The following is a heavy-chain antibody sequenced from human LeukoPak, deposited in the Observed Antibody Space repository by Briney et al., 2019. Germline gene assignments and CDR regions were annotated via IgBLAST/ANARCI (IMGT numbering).Heavy chain of an antibody. CDR1: GFTFSSYW. CDR3: ARGYCSGGNCYHFDY. D-gene: IGHD2-15*01. V-gene: IGHV3-53*01. J-gene: IGHJ4*02. CDR2: IYSGGTT. Sequence: GGSLRLSCAASGFTFSSYWMSWVRQAPGKGLEWVSVIYSGGTTYYAGSVKGRFTLSRDNSKNTLYLQMNSLRAEDTAVYYCARGYCSGGNCYHFDYWGQGALVTVSS.